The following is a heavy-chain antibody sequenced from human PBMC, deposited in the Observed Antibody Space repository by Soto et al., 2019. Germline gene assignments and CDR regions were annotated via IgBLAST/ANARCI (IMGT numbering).Heavy chain of an antibody. D-gene: IGHD1-1*01. CDR2: ISARNGDT. V-gene: IGHV1-18*01. CDR3: ARGRYGDY. Sequence: QVHLVQSGAEVKKPGASVKVSCKGSGYTFTSYGITWVRQAPGQGLEWMGWISARNGDTDYAQKLQGRVTVTRDTSTSTAYMELRSLRSDDTAVYYCARGRYGDYWGQEALVTVSS. J-gene: IGHJ4*02. CDR1: GYTFTSYG.